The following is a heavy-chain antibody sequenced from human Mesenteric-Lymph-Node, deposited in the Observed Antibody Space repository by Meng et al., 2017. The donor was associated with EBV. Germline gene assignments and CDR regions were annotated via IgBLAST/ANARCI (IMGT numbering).Heavy chain of an antibody. J-gene: IGHJ4*02. CDR3: ARDWYYDSSGEDY. V-gene: IGHV3-11*05. D-gene: IGHD3-22*01. Sequence: VQLVEFGGGLVKPGGSLRLSCAASGFIFSDYYMSWIRQAPGKGLEWVSYISSSTIYYADYADSVKGRFTISRDNAKNSLYLQMDSLRAEDTAVYYCARDWYYDSSGEDYWGQGTLVTVSS. CDR2: ISSSTIYYA. CDR1: GFIFSDYY.